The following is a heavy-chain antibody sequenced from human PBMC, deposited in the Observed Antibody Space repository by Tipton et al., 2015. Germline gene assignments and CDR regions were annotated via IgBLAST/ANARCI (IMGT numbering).Heavy chain of an antibody. Sequence: SLRLSCAASIFSFNIFAMSWVRQAPGKGLEWVSTISGSSARTYYADSVKGRFTISRDNSKNMVYLQMNSLRAEDTAVYYCARSFCSGGSCYYYYGMDVWGQGTTVTVSS. CDR2: ISGSSART. J-gene: IGHJ6*02. CDR1: IFSFNIFA. CDR3: ARSFCSGGSCYYYYGMDV. V-gene: IGHV3-23*01. D-gene: IGHD2-15*01.